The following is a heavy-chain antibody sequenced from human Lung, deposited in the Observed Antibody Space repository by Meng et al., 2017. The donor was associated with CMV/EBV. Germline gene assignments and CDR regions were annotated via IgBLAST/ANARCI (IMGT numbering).Heavy chain of an antibody. J-gene: IGHJ3*02. CDR2: IYYSGST. V-gene: IGHV4-39*07. D-gene: IGHD3-22*01. CDR3: AKENYDSSGDDAFDI. Sequence: SXTXSLXCTVSGGSISSSSYYWGWIRQPPGKGLEWIGSIYYSGSTYYNPSLKSRVTISVDTSKNQFSLKLSSVTAADTAVYYCAKENYDSSGDDAFDIWRQGTMVTVSS. CDR1: GGSISSSSYY.